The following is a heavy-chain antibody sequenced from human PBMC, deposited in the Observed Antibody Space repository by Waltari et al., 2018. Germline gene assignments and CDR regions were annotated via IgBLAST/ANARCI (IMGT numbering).Heavy chain of an antibody. D-gene: IGHD2-2*01. V-gene: IGHV1-3*01. CDR3: ARLADCTSSICYYDY. CDR2: ISPGYGNT. J-gene: IGHJ4*02. Sequence: QVQLVQSGAEVKKHGASVKVPCKTAGYTVNTYPIHGVRQAPGQRLEWMGRISPGYGNTKYSQKFQGRVTITRDTSASTAYMELSSLRSEDTAVYYGARLADCTSSICYYDYWGQGTLVSVSS. CDR1: GYTVNTYP.